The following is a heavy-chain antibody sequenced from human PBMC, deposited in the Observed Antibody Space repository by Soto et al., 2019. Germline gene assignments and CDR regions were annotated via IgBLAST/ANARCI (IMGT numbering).Heavy chain of an antibody. CDR3: ARATDDYGDAFDI. V-gene: IGHV4-4*02. CDR1: GFSISISHW. CDR2: IYHSGST. J-gene: IGHJ3*02. Sequence: QVQLQESGPGLLKPSGTLALTCNVSGFSISISHWWTWIRQPPGKGLERIGQIYHSGSTNYNPSLESRVTMSVDKSQNPFSLKLTSMTAADTAIYFCARATDDYGDAFDIWGPGTVVTVSS. D-gene: IGHD4-17*01.